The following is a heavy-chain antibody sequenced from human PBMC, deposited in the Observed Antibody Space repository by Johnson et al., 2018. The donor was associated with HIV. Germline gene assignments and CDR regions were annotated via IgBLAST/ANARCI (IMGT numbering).Heavy chain of an antibody. V-gene: IGHV3-74*03. CDR1: GFIFRNYW. CDR3: ARKQWLEVPSDALDI. CDR2: IYSDGSDS. Sequence: VLLVESGGGVVQPGRSLRLSCAASGFIFRNYWMYWVRQAPGKGLVWVARIYSDGSDSAYADSVKGRFTISRDNAKKTLYLQMNSLRAEDTAVYYCARKQWLEVPSDALDIWGQGTMVTVSS. J-gene: IGHJ3*02. D-gene: IGHD6-19*01.